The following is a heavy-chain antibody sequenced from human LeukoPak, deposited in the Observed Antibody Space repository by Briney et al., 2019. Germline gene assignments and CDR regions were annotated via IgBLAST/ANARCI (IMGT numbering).Heavy chain of an antibody. D-gene: IGHD6-19*01. CDR2: ISWNSGSR. J-gene: IGHJ4*02. Sequence: GGSLRLSCAASGFTFDDYAMHWVRQAPGKGLEWVSGISWNSGSRGYADSVKSRFTISRDNAKNSLYLQMNSLRAEDMALYYCAKGGPVYSSGWEYFDYWGQGTLVTVPS. CDR3: AKGGPVYSSGWEYFDY. CDR1: GFTFDDYA. V-gene: IGHV3-9*03.